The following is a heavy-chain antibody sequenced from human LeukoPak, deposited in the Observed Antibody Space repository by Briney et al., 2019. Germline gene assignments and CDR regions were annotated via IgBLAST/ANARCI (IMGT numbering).Heavy chain of an antibody. CDR3: AKDRTAGYDGLVDY. CDR2: IGGGGENT. CDR1: GFTFSSYA. V-gene: IGHV3-23*01. J-gene: IGHJ4*02. Sequence: GGSPRLSCAASGFTFSSYAMSWVRQAPGKGLEWLSTIGGGGENTYYADSVRGRFTISRDNSKNTVYLQMKSLRAEDTAVYYCAKDRTAGYDGLVDYWGQGTLVTVSS. D-gene: IGHD5-12*01.